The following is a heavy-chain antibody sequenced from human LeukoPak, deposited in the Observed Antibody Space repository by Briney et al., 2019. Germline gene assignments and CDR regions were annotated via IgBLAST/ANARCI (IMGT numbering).Heavy chain of an antibody. D-gene: IGHD2-15*01. CDR1: GESLNSYY. CDR3: ARGAWATRLGS. Sequence: SETLSLTCAVYGESLNSYYWSWVRQPPGEGLEWIGEIYESGTTEYNPSLKSRATISMVPSKQQFSLSLSSVTAADTAVYYCARGAWATRLGSWGLGTPVIVSS. CDR2: IYESGTT. V-gene: IGHV4-34*01. J-gene: IGHJ4*02.